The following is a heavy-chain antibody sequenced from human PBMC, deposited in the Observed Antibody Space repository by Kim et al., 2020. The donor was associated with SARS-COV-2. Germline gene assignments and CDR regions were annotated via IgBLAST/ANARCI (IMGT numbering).Heavy chain of an antibody. Sequence: NNTPALKSRVTMSLVTSKSQFSLKLNSVTAAESAVYYCARALGGYYFDYWGQGTLVTVSS. CDR3: ARALGGYYFDY. V-gene: IGHV4-4*07. D-gene: IGHD3-16*01. J-gene: IGHJ4*02.